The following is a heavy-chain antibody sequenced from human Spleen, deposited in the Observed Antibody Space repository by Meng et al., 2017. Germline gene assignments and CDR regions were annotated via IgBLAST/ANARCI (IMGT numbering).Heavy chain of an antibody. V-gene: IGHV1-2*06. D-gene: IGHD3-22*01. CDR3: ARSPIDKYDLSALPLDY. CDR2: INPKSGDT. CDR1: GYNFPDYY. Sequence: ASVKVSCKPSGYNFPDYYIHWVRRAPGQGLEWMGRINPKSGDTHYAQKFQARVTMTGDTSISTAYMELSGLRSDDTAMYYCARSPIDKYDLSALPLDYWGQGTLVTVSS. J-gene: IGHJ4*02.